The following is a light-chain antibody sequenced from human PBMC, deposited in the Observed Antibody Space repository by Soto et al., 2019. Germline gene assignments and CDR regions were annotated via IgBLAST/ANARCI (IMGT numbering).Light chain of an antibody. V-gene: IGKV3-20*01. CDR2: GAS. J-gene: IGKJ5*01. CDR3: HQYASSAIT. CDR1: ESISVSY. Sequence: EIVLTQSPGTLSLSPGERATLSCRASESISVSYLAWYQQKSGQPPRLLIYGASTRAAGIPDRFSGSGSGTDFTLPISRLEPEDFAVFYCHQYASSAITFGQGTRLEIK.